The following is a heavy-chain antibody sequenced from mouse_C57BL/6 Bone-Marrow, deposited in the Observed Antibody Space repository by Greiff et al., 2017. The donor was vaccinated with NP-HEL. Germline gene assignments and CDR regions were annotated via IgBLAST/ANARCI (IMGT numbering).Heavy chain of an antibody. Sequence: EVQVLQSGADLVKPGASLKLSCAASGFTFSSYDMSWVRQTPDKRLEWVATISSGGGYTYYPDSVKGRFTISRDTATNTLYLQMSSLKSEDTAIYYCARHDYGSGYWGQGTTLTVSS. J-gene: IGHJ2*01. CDR2: ISSGGGYT. D-gene: IGHD1-1*01. CDR1: GFTFSSYD. V-gene: IGHV5-6*01. CDR3: ARHDYGSGY.